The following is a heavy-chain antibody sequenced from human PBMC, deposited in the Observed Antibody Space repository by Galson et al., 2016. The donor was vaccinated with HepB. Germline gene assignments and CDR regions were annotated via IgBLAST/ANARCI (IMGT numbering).Heavy chain of an antibody. V-gene: IGHV3-11*06. J-gene: IGHJ4*02. CDR2: ITSSSHYP. Sequence: SLRLSCAASGFTFSDYYMTWIRQAPGRGLEWVSYITSSSHYPNYADSVKGRFTISRDNANNSVYLQMNSLRAEDTAVYYCASGSARLPIDYWGQGTLVTVSS. CDR3: ASGSARLPIDY. D-gene: IGHD6-6*01. CDR1: GFTFSDYY.